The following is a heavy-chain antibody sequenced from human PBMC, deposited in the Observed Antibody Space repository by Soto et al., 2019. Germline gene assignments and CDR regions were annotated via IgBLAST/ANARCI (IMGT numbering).Heavy chain of an antibody. J-gene: IGHJ4*02. V-gene: IGHV3-23*01. CDR3: AAEARDGYNYADY. Sequence: TGGSLRLSCAASGFIFSKYAMDWVRQAPGKGLEWVSAITSSGDTTDYAESVRGRFTISRDNSINTLYLHMRSLRPKDTAVYYCAAEARDGYNYADYWGQGTLVTVSS. CDR1: GFIFSKYA. D-gene: IGHD5-12*01. CDR2: ITSSGDTT.